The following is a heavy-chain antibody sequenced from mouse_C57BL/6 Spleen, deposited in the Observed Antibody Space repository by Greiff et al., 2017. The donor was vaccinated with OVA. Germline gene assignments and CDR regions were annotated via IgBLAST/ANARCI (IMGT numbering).Heavy chain of an antibody. J-gene: IGHJ2*01. V-gene: IGHV5-4*03. Sequence: DVMLVESGGGLVKPGGSLKLSCAASGFTFSSYAMSWVRQTPEKRLEWVATISAGGSYTYYPDNVTGRFTISRDHAKNNLYLQMSHLKSEGTAKCYCARGGDLGYWGQGTTLTVSS. CDR1: GFTFSSYA. CDR2: ISAGGSYT. CDR3: ARGGDLGY.